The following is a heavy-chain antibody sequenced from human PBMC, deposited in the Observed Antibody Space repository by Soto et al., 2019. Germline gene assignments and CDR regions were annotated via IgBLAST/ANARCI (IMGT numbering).Heavy chain of an antibody. CDR3: ARGDSNGWYFDY. V-gene: IGHV1-46*01. CDR2: INPSGGST. J-gene: IGHJ4*02. Sequence: ASVKVSSKASGYRFTTYQMHWVRQAPGQGLEWMGTINPSGGSTSYAQRFQGRVTMTRDTSTSTVYMQLSSLRSEDTALYYCARGDSNGWYFDYWGQGTLVTVSS. CDR1: GYRFTTYQ. D-gene: IGHD6-19*01.